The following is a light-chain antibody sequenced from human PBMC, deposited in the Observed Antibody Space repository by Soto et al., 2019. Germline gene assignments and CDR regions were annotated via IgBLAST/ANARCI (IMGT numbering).Light chain of an antibody. Sequence: EIVLTHSPGTLSFSPLERATLSCSSSQSVSSSHLASYQHKPGQAPRLLIYGASSRATGIPDRFSGSGSGTDFTLTISSLEPEDFAVYYCQKRKNWQVNFGQGTRLEIK. V-gene: IGKV3D-20*02. CDR2: GAS. J-gene: IGKJ5*01. CDR3: QKRKNWQVN. CDR1: QSVSSSH.